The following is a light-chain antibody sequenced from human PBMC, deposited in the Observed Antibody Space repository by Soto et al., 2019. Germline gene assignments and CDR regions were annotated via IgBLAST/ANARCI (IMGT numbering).Light chain of an antibody. V-gene: IGKV3-20*01. CDR3: QQYGSSPLT. J-gene: IGKJ4*01. Sequence: EIVLTQSPGTLSLSPGERATLSCRASQSVSSSYLAWYQQKPGQAPRLLIYGASSRATAIPDRFSGSGSGTYFPLTISRLEPEDFAVYYCQQYGSSPLTFGGGTKVEIK. CDR2: GAS. CDR1: QSVSSSY.